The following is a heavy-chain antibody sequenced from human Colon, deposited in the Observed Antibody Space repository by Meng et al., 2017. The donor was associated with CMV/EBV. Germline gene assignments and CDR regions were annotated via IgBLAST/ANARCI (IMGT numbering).Heavy chain of an antibody. Sequence: GESLKISCEASGFIFSDYNTNWVRQAPGKGLEWVSYISRRSDDVSYADSVKGRFTISRDNAKNSLYLQMNSLRAEDTAVYYCASPYSSSNLGYWGQGTLVTVSS. CDR1: GFIFSDYN. CDR3: ASPYSSSNLGY. J-gene: IGHJ4*02. V-gene: IGHV3-21*05. D-gene: IGHD6-6*01. CDR2: ISRRSDDV.